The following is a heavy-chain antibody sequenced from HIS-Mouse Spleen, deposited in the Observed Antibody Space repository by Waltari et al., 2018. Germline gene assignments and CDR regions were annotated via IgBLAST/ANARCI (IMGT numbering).Heavy chain of an antibody. CDR2: IKSKTDGGTT. J-gene: IGHJ4*02. Sequence: EVQLVESGGGLVQPGRSLRLSCAASGCTFDDYAMHCVRQAPGKGLGWVGRIKSKTDGGTTDYAAPVKGRFTISRDDSKNTLYLQMNSLKTEDTAVYYCTTDPNSGYPDYWGQGTLVTVSS. V-gene: IGHV3-15*01. D-gene: IGHD5-12*01. CDR1: GCTFDDYA. CDR3: TTDPNSGYPDY.